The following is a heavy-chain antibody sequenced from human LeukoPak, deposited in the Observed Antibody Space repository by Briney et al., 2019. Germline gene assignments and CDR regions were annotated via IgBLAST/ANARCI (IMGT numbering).Heavy chain of an antibody. CDR1: GGSISSYY. D-gene: IGHD5-12*01. Sequence: SETLSLTCTASGGSISSYYWSWIRQPPGKGLEWIGYIYYSGSTNYNPSLKSRVTISVDTSKNQFSLKLSSVTAADTAVYYCARAGVDIVATALFDYWGQGTLVTVSS. J-gene: IGHJ4*02. CDR3: ARAGVDIVATALFDY. CDR2: IYYSGST. V-gene: IGHV4-59*01.